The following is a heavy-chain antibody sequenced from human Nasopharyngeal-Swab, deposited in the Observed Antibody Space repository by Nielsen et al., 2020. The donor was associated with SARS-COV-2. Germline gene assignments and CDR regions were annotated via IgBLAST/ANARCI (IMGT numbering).Heavy chain of an antibody. CDR2: IKQDGSEK. CDR3: ARDPPTYYYDSSGYYSEFYFDY. J-gene: IGHJ4*02. CDR1: GFTFSSYW. V-gene: IGHV3-7*01. Sequence: GESLKISCAASGFTFSSYWMSWVRQAPGKGPEWVANIKQDGSEKYYVDSVKGRFTISRDNAKNSLYLQMNSLRAEDTAVYYCARDPPTYYYDSSGYYSEFYFDYWGQGTLVTVSS. D-gene: IGHD3-22*01.